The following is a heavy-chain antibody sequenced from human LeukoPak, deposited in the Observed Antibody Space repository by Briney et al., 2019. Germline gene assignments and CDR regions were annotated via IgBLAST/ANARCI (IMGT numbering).Heavy chain of an antibody. Sequence: PGGSLRLSCAASGFTFSSYAMSWVRQAPGKGLEWVSAISGSGGSTYYADSVKGRFTISRDNSKNTLYLQMNSLRAEDTAVYYCAGYCSSTSCYTFAEYFQHWGQGTLVTVSS. J-gene: IGHJ1*01. CDR2: ISGSGGST. D-gene: IGHD2-2*02. CDR1: GFTFSSYA. V-gene: IGHV3-23*01. CDR3: AGYCSSTSCYTFAEYFQH.